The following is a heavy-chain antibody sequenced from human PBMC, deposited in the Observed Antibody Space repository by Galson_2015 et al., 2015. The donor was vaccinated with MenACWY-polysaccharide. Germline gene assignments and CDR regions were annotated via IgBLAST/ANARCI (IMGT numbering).Heavy chain of an antibody. D-gene: IGHD3-10*01. CDR1: RFTFSDYG. V-gene: IGHV3-33*01. CDR3: ARVGRDHSGSYFHGGFDP. J-gene: IGHJ5*02. CDR2: IWDDGSRK. Sequence: SLRLSCAAPRFTFSDYGMHWVRQAPGKGLEWVAFIWDDGSRKYYADSVKGRFAISRDNSDNTLYLQMNNLRVADTAVYYCARVGRDHSGSYFHGGFDPWGQGTLVTVSS.